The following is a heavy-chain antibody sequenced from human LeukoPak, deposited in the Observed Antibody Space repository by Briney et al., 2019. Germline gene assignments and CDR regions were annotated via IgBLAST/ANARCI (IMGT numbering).Heavy chain of an antibody. CDR3: ARVGGGNFQLDY. CDR1: GGSFSGYY. CDR2: INHSGST. D-gene: IGHD4-23*01. J-gene: IGHJ4*02. V-gene: IGHV4-34*01. Sequence: SETLSLTCAVYGGSFSGYYWSWIRQPPGKGLEWIGEINHSGSTNYNPSLKSRVTISVDRSKNQFSLKLSSVTAADTAVYYCARVGGGNFQLDYWGQGTLVTVSS.